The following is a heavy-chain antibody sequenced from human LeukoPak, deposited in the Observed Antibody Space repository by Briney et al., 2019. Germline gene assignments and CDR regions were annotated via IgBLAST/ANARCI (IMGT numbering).Heavy chain of an antibody. CDR2: INPNSGGT. CDR1: GYTFTGYY. D-gene: IGHD2-15*01. V-gene: IGHV1-2*02. Sequence: EASVKVSCKASGYTFTGYYMHWVRQAPGQGLEWMGWINPNSGGTNYAQKFQGRVTMTRDTSISTAYMELSRLRSDDTAVYYCARPYCSGGSCYTWFDPWGQGTLVTVSS. CDR3: ARPYCSGGSCYTWFDP. J-gene: IGHJ5*02.